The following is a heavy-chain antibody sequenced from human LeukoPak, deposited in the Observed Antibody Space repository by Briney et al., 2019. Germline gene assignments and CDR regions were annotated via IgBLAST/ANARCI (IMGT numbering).Heavy chain of an antibody. Sequence: PSETLSLTCTVSGGSISSYYWSWIRQPPGKGLEWIGEINHSGSTNYNPSLKSRVTISVDTSKNQFSLKLNSVTAADTAVYYCARHRSKWLQSSFDYWGQGTLVTVSS. V-gene: IGHV4-34*01. CDR3: ARHRSKWLQSSFDY. CDR1: GGSISSYY. J-gene: IGHJ4*02. D-gene: IGHD5-24*01. CDR2: INHSGST.